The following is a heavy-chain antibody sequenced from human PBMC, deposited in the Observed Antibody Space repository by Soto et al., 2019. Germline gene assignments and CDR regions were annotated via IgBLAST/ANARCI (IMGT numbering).Heavy chain of an antibody. CDR1: GFTFSSYS. CDR3: ARGNSITGTGYAFDI. J-gene: IGHJ3*02. CDR2: ISSSSSYI. V-gene: IGHV3-21*01. Sequence: EVQLVESGGGLVKPGGSLRLSCAASGFTFSSYSMNWVRQAPGKGLEWVSSISSSSSYIYYADSVKGRFTISRDNDKNSLYLQMNSLRAEDTAVYYCARGNSITGTGYAFDIWGQGTMVTVSS. D-gene: IGHD1-20*01.